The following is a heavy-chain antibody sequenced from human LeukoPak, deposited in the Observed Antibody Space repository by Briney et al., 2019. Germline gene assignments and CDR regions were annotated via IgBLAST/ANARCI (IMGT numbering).Heavy chain of an antibody. CDR2: IYPGDSDT. V-gene: IGHV5-51*01. Sequence: GESLKISCKGSGYSFTSYWIGWMRQMPGKGLEWMGIIYPGDSDTRYSPSFQGQVTISADKSISTAYLQWSSLKASDTAMYYCARQLMVRGVITPMGVDYWGQGTLVTVSS. J-gene: IGHJ4*02. CDR1: GYSFTSYW. CDR3: ARQLMVRGVITPMGVDY. D-gene: IGHD3-10*01.